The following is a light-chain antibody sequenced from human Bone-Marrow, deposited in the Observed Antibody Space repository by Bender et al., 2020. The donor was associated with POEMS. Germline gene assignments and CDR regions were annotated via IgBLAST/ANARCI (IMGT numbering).Light chain of an antibody. CDR1: GSNIGGYP. CDR2: TNN. Sequence: QSVLTQPPSVSGTPGQRVTISCSGSGSNIGGYPVNWYQQLPGTAPRLLIYTNNERPSGVSNRFSASKSGSTASLTISGLQAEDEADYYCYSFAGSSTFESYVFGTGTKVSVL. V-gene: IGLV1-44*01. CDR3: YSFAGSSTFESYV. J-gene: IGLJ1*01.